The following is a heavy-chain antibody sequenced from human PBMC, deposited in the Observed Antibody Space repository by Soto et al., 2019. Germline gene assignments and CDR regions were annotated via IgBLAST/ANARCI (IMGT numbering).Heavy chain of an antibody. J-gene: IGHJ6*02. CDR2: INHSGST. V-gene: IGHV4-34*01. CDR3: ARVPLHYDFWSGHYYYGMDV. D-gene: IGHD3-3*01. CDR1: GGSFSGYY. Sequence: PSETLSLTCAVYGGSFSGYYWSWIRQPPGKGLEWIGEINHSGSTNYNPSLKSRVTISVDTSKNQFSLKLSSVTAADTAVYYCARVPLHYDFWSGHYYYGMDVWGQGTTVTVSS.